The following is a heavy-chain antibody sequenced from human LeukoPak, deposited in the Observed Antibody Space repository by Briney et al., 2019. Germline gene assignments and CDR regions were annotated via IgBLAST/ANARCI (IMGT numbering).Heavy chain of an antibody. CDR3: ARDGGYSSSWYAYYFDY. V-gene: IGHV1-69*04. D-gene: IGHD6-13*01. CDR2: IIPILGIA. CDR1: GGTFSSYA. Sequence: SVKVSCKASGGTFSSYAIRWVRQAPGQGLEWMGRIIPILGIANYAQKFQGRVTITADKSTSTAYMELSSLRSEDTAVYYCARDGGYSSSWYAYYFDYWGQGTLVTVSS. J-gene: IGHJ4*02.